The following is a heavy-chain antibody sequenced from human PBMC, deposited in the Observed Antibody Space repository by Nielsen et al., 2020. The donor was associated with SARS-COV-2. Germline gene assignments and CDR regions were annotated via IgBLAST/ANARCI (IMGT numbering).Heavy chain of an antibody. CDR2: INPNSGGT. CDR3: ARDYGENYGDYKDENWFDP. Sequence: ASVKVSCKASGYTFTGYYMHWVRQAPGQGLEWMGRINPNSGGTNYAQKFQGRVTMTRDTSISTAYMELSRLRSDDTAVYYCARDYGENYGDYKDENWFDPWGQGTLATVSS. V-gene: IGHV1-2*06. J-gene: IGHJ5*02. CDR1: GYTFTGYY. D-gene: IGHD4-17*01.